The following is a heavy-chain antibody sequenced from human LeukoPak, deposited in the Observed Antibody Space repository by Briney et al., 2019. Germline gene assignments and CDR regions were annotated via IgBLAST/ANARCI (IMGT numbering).Heavy chain of an antibody. CDR3: ARGQLAGRGYSYGYPPFDY. Sequence: SETLSLTCTVSGGPISSYYWSWIRQPPGKGLEWIGYIYYSGSTNYNPSLKSRVTISVDTSKNQFSLKLSSVTAADTAVYYCARGQLAGRGYSYGYPPFDYWGQGTLVTVSS. V-gene: IGHV4-59*01. D-gene: IGHD5-18*01. CDR2: IYYSGST. J-gene: IGHJ4*02. CDR1: GGPISSYY.